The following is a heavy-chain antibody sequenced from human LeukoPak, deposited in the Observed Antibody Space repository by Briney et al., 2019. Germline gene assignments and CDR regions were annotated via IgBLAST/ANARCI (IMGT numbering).Heavy chain of an antibody. D-gene: IGHD2-8*02. CDR3: ARHELGVVGLLVDSWFDP. J-gene: IGHJ5*02. CDR1: GGSISSSSYY. V-gene: IGHV4-39*01. CDR2: IYYSGST. Sequence: TPSETLSLTCTVSGGSISSSSYYWGWIRQPPGKGLEWIGSIYYSGSTYYNPSLKSRVTISVDTSKNQFSLKLSSVTAADTAVYYCARHELGVVGLLVDSWFDPWGQGTLVTVSS.